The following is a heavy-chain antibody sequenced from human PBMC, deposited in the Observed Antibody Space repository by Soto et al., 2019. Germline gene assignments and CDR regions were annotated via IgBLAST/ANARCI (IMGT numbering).Heavy chain of an antibody. CDR1: GGSISSSNW. J-gene: IGHJ4*02. Sequence: PSETLSLTCAVSGGSISSSNWWSWVRQHPGKGLEWIGYIYYSGSTYYNPSLESRVTLSVDTSTKQFSLKVSSVTAADTAVYYCARANYFESSGPFDYWGPGTLVTVSS. CDR3: ARANYFESSGPFDY. V-gene: IGHV4-31*11. D-gene: IGHD3-22*01. CDR2: IYYSGST.